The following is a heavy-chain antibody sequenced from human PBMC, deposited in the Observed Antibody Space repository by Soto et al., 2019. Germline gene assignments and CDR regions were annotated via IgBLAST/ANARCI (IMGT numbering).Heavy chain of an antibody. D-gene: IGHD3-9*01. CDR1: NYTFSSYG. J-gene: IGHJ4*02. V-gene: IGHV1-18*01. CDR3: ARVWRGFYDILTGYTDY. CDR2: ISVNNGNT. Sequence: GASVKVSCKASNYTFSSYGINWVRQAPGQGLEWMGWISVNNGNTNYAQKLQGRVTMTTDTSTSTAYMELRSLRSDDTAVYYCARVWRGFYDILTGYTDYWGQGTLVTVS.